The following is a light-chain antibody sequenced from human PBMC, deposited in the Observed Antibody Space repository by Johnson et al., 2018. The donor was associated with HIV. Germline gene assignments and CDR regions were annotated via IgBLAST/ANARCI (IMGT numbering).Light chain of an antibody. J-gene: IGLJ1*01. V-gene: IGLV1-51*02. CDR2: ENN. CDR1: SSNIGNNY. CDR3: GTWDSSLSDSYV. Sequence: QSVLTQPPSVSAAPGQKVTISCSGSSSNIGNNYVSWYQQLPGTAPKLLIYENNKRPSGIPDRFSGSKSGTSATLGITGLQTGDEADYYCGTWDSSLSDSYVSGTGTKVTVL.